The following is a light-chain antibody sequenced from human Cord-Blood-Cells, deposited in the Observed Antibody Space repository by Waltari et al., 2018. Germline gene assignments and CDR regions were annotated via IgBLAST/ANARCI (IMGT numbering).Light chain of an antibody. V-gene: IGKV3-15*01. Sequence: EIVMTPSPATLSVSPGERATLPCRASQSVSSNLAWYQQKPGQAPRLLSYGASTRATGIPARFSGSGSGTEFTLTISSLQSEDFAVYYCQQYNNWLTFGGGTKVEIK. CDR1: QSVSSN. CDR3: QQYNNWLT. J-gene: IGKJ4*01. CDR2: GAS.